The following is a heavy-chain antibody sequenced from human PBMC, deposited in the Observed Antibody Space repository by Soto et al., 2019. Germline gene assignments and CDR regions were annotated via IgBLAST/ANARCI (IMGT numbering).Heavy chain of an antibody. D-gene: IGHD1-26*01. J-gene: IGHJ6*02. CDR3: AREDYGIVGATTHYYYYYGMDV. CDR2: IYYSGST. CDR1: GGSISSSSYY. V-gene: IGHV4-39*01. Sequence: TLSLTCTVSGGSISSSSYYWGWIRQPPGKGLEWIGSIYYSGSTYYNPSLKSRVTISVDTSKNQFSLKLSSVTAADTAVYYCAREDYGIVGATTHYYYYYGMDVWGQGTTVTVS.